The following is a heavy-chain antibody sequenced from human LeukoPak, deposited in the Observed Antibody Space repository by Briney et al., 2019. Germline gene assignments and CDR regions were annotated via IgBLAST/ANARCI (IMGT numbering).Heavy chain of an antibody. V-gene: IGHV1-46*01. CDR1: GYTFTSYY. D-gene: IGHD1-26*01. CDR2: INPSGGRT. J-gene: IGHJ5*02. Sequence: ASVKVSCKASGYTFTSYYMHWVRQAPGQGLEWMGIINPSGGRTSYAQNFPGRDTMTRDTSTSTVYIELSSLRSEDTAVYYCARGRWERGYNWFDPWGQGTLVTVSS. CDR3: ARGRWERGYNWFDP.